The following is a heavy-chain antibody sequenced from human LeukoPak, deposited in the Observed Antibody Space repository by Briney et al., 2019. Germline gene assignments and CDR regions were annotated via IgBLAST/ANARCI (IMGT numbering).Heavy chain of an antibody. J-gene: IGHJ1*01. CDR1: GVTFSSYA. CDR3: ARSGIAAGFQH. V-gene: IGHV1-69*05. D-gene: IGHD6-25*01. CDR2: IIPIFGTA. Sequence: GSSVRLSCKASGVTFSSYAISWVRQAPGQGLEWMGGIIPIFGTANYAQKFQGRVTITTDESTSTAYMELSSLRSEDTAVYYCARSGIAAGFQHWGQGTLVTVSS.